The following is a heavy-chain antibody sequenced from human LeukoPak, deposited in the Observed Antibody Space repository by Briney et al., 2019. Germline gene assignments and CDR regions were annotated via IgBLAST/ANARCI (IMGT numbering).Heavy chain of an antibody. V-gene: IGHV1-2*02. CDR1: GYTFTGNY. CDR2: INPNSGGT. CDR3: AREEGDTSGFDY. J-gene: IGHJ4*02. D-gene: IGHD3-22*01. Sequence: ASVKVSCKASGYTFTGNYMHWVRQAPGQGLEWMGWINPNSGGTNYAQKFQGRVTMTRDTSISTAYMELSRLRSDDTAVYYCAREEGDTSGFDYWGQGTLVTVSS.